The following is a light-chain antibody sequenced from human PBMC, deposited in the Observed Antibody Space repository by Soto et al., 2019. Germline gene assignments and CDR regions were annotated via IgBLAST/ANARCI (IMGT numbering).Light chain of an antibody. J-gene: IGKJ4*01. V-gene: IGKV1-5*01. CDR1: QSISNW. CDR2: HAS. CDR3: QPYNNWPLT. Sequence: DIQMTQSPSTLPASVGDRVTITCRASQSISNWLAWYQQKPGKAPKVLIYHASNLQSGVPSRFSGSGSGTEFTLTINSLQSEDFAIYYCQPYNNWPLTFGGGTKVGIK.